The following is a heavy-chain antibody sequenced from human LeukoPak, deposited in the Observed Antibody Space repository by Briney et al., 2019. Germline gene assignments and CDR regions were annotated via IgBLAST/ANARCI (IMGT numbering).Heavy chain of an antibody. J-gene: IGHJ4*02. Sequence: SETLSLTCSVSGGSISSGVYFWSWIRQHPGKCLEWIGYIYYSGSTYYNPSLKSRVTISVDTSTNQFSLKLSSVTAAETAVYYCARAAGYSSGWYLDYWGQGTLVTVSS. V-gene: IGHV4-31*03. CDR1: GGSISSGVYF. CDR2: IYYSGST. CDR3: ARAAGYSSGWYLDY. D-gene: IGHD6-19*01.